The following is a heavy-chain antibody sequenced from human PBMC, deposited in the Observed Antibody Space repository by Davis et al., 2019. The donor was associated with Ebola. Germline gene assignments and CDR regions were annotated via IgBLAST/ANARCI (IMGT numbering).Heavy chain of an antibody. CDR3: AKGGTIYYYYGMDV. V-gene: IGHV3-23*01. D-gene: IGHD1-14*01. J-gene: IGHJ6*02. CDR1: GFVFRNYV. Sequence: PGGSLRLSCAASGFVFRNYVMSWVRQAPGKGLEWVSAISGSGSSTFYADSVKGRFTISRDNSKNTLYLQMNSLRADDTAIYFCAKGGTIYYYYGMDVWGQGTTVTVSS. CDR2: ISGSGSST.